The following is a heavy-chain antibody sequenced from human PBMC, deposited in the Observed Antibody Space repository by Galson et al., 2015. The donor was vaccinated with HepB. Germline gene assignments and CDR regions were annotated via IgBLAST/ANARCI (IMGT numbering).Heavy chain of an antibody. D-gene: IGHD3-10*01. Sequence: ETLSLTCTVSGGSISSSSYYWGWIRQPPGKGLEWIGSIYYSGSTYYNPSLKSRVTISVDTSKNQFSLKLSSVTAADTAVYYCARVGRLRFVVRGVFYYFDYWGQGTLVTVSS. CDR3: ARVGRLRFVVRGVFYYFDY. J-gene: IGHJ4*02. V-gene: IGHV4-39*07. CDR2: IYYSGST. CDR1: GGSISSSSYY.